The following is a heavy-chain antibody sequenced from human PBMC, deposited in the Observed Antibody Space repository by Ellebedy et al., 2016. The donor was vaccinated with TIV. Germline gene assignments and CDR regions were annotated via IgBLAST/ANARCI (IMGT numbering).Heavy chain of an antibody. CDR1: AGSITSYY. CDR3: ARGRPYDHHGLHV. V-gene: IGHV4-4*07. J-gene: IGHJ6*02. CDR2: SYTSGST. Sequence: MPSETLSLTCTVSAGSITSYYWIWIQKPPEKGLEWIGRSYTSGSTHSNPSLQSRVTLSVDTSKKQFSLRLSAVTAADTAVYYCARGRPYDHHGLHVWGQGTPVTVSS.